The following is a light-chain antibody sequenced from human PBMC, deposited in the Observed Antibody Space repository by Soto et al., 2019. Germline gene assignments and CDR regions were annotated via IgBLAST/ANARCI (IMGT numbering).Light chain of an antibody. J-gene: IGKJ2*01. CDR2: DAS. V-gene: IGKV3D-20*01. CDR1: QSVSSSS. Sequence: EIVLTQSPATLSLSPGERATLSCGASQSVSSSSLAWYQQKPGLAPRLLIYDASTRATGIPDRFSGSGSVTDFTLTISRLESEDFAVYYCQQYGRSPRTFGQGTKLEI. CDR3: QQYGRSPRT.